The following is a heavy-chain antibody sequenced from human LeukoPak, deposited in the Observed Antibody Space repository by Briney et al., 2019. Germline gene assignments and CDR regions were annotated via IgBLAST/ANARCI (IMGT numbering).Heavy chain of an antibody. CDR3: ARGLWFGELLGY. D-gene: IGHD3-10*01. CDR1: GGSITSGGYY. V-gene: IGHV4-30-2*01. CDR2: FYHSGIN. Sequence: SETLSLTCTVSGGSITSGGYYWNWIRQPPGKGLEWIGYFYHSGINYYNPSLRSRVTISKDTSKNQISLKLSSVTAADTAVYYCARGLWFGELLGYWGQGALVTVSS. J-gene: IGHJ4*02.